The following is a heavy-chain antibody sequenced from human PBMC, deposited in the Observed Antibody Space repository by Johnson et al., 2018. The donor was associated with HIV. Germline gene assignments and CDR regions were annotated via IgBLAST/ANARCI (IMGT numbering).Heavy chain of an antibody. J-gene: IGHJ3*02. CDR2: IKQDGSVK. CDR3: GVLWFREWVAFDI. V-gene: IGHV3-7*01. Sequence: VQLVESGEGVVQPGRSLRLSCAASGFTFSSYAMHWVRQAPGKGLEWVANIKQDGSVKYYVDSVKGRFTISRDNAKKSLYLQMNSLRAEDTAVYYCGVLWFREWVAFDIWGQGTMVTVSS. CDR1: GFTFSSYA. D-gene: IGHD3-10*01.